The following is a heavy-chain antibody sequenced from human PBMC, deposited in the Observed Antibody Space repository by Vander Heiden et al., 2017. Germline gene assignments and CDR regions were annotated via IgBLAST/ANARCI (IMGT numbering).Heavy chain of an antibody. CDR2: IFPIFGTT. V-gene: IGHV1-69*01. Sequence: QVQRVQSGAEGKKPGSSVKVSCKTPEGTSHNYGISWVRQAPGQGPEWMGSIFPIFGTTNDAQKFQGRVTITADESTSTAYMDLSSLRSEDTAVYYCATEVLAAAGGFFDYWGQGTQVTVSS. CDR1: EGTSHNYG. D-gene: IGHD6-13*01. J-gene: IGHJ4*02. CDR3: ATEVLAAAGGFFDY.